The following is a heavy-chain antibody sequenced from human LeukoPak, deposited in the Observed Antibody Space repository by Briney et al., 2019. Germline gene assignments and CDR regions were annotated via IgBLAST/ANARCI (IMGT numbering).Heavy chain of an antibody. J-gene: IGHJ6*03. V-gene: IGHV4-4*07. CDR1: GGSISSYY. Sequence: SETLSLTCTVSGGSISSYYWSWIRQPAGKGLEWIGRIYTSGSTNYNPSLKSRVTMSVDTSKNQFSLKLSSVTAADTAVYYCARDTPSSSYAPYYYYMDVWGKGTTVTVSS. D-gene: IGHD1-26*01. CDR2: IYTSGST. CDR3: ARDTPSSSYAPYYYYMDV.